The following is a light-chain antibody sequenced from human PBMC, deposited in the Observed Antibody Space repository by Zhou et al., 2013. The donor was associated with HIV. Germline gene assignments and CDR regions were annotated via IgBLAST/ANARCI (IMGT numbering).Light chain of an antibody. V-gene: IGKV1-8*01. CDR2: AAS. Sequence: AIRMTQSPSSFSASTGDRVTITCRASQGISSYLAWYQQKPGKAPKLLIYAASTLQSGVPSRFSGSGSGTDFTLTISSLQPEDSATYYCQQSYNTPYTFGQGTKLE. J-gene: IGKJ2*01. CDR3: QQSYNTPYT. CDR1: QGISSY.